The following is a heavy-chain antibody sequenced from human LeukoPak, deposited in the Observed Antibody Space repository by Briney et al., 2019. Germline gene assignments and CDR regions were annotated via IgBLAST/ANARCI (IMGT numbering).Heavy chain of an antibody. J-gene: IGHJ3*02. CDR3: ARHVMRNYSFDI. CDR1: AGSISSYY. D-gene: IGHD1-7*01. V-gene: IGHV4-59*01. CDR2: IYYSGST. Sequence: PSQTLSLTCTVSAGSISSYYWSWIRQPPGKGLEWIGYIYYSGSTNYNPSLKSRVTISVDTPKNQFSLKLSSGTAADTAVYYCARHVMRNYSFDIWGQGTMVTVSS.